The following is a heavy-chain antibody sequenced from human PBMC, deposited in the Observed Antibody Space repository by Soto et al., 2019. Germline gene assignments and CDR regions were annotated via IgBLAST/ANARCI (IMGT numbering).Heavy chain of an antibody. CDR3: ARGPLGVVTYYYYYGMDV. V-gene: IGHV4-34*01. CDR1: GGSFSGYY. CDR2: INHSGST. J-gene: IGHJ6*02. Sequence: SETLSLTCAVYGGSFSGYYWSWIRQPPGKGLEWIGEINHSGSTNYNPSLKSRVTISVDTSKNQFSLKLSSVTAADTAVYYCARGPLGVVTYYYYYGMDVWGQGTTVT. D-gene: IGHD3-3*01.